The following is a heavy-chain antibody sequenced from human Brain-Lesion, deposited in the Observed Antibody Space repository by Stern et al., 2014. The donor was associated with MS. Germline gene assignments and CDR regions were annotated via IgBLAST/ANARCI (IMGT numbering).Heavy chain of an antibody. CDR2: VSYDGSNK. J-gene: IGHJ5*02. Sequence: DQLVESGGGVVQPGRPLRLSCVASGFTFGSCAMHWVRQAPGKGLERVAGVSYDGSNKYYADSVKGRFTISRDNSQNTLYMQMSSLRPEDTTVYYCAKDRQYLTYFFDHWGQGSLVTVSS. CDR1: GFTFGSCA. CDR3: AKDRQYLTYFFDH. D-gene: IGHD2/OR15-2a*01. V-gene: IGHV3-30*18.